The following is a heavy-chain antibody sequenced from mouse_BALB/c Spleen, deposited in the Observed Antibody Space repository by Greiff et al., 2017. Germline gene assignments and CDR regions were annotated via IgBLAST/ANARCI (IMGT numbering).Heavy chain of an antibody. V-gene: IGHV1S81*02. CDR2: INPSNGGT. CDR1: GYTFTSYY. J-gene: IGHJ1*01. CDR3: TRWGDGYYVWYFDV. Sequence: QVQLQQSGAELVKPGASVKLSCKASGYTFTSYYMYWVKQRPGQGLEWIGEINPSNGGTNFNEKFKSKATLTVDKSSSTAYMQLSSLTSEDSAVYYCTRWGDGYYVWYFDVWGAGTTVTVSS. D-gene: IGHD2-3*01.